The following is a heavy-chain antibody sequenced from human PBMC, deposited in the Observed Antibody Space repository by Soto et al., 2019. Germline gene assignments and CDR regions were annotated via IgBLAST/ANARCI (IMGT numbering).Heavy chain of an antibody. Sequence: QVQLQESGPGLVKPSETLSLTCTVSGGSISSYYWSWIRQPPGKGLEWIGYIYYSGRTNYNPSLKSRVTISVDTSKNQFSLKLSSVTAADTAVYYCARDARYSNYGMDVWGQGTTVTVSS. V-gene: IGHV4-59*01. D-gene: IGHD3-9*01. CDR2: IYYSGRT. CDR1: GGSISSYY. J-gene: IGHJ6*02. CDR3: ARDARYSNYGMDV.